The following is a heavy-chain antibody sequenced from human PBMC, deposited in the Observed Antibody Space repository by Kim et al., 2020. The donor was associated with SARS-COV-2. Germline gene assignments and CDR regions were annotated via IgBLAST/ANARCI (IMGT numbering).Heavy chain of an antibody. Sequence: GGSLRLSCAASGFTFSRYSMNWVRRAPGKGLEWVAHISFSGTTIYYADSMKGRLTVSRDNAKNSLFLQMNSLRADDTAMYYCVRENFWYFDVWGRGPLVTVS. CDR2: ISFSGTTI. D-gene: IGHD1-7*01. CDR1: GFTFSRYS. CDR3: VRENFWYFDV. V-gene: IGHV3-48*04. J-gene: IGHJ2*01.